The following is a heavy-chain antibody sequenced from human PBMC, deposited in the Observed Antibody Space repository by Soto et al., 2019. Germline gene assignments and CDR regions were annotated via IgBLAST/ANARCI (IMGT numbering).Heavy chain of an antibody. J-gene: IGHJ4*02. CDR3: ARDAISPYDSSGYYSGFDY. Sequence: SLRLSCAASGFTFSSYAMHWVRQAPGKGLEWVAVISYDGSNKYYADSVKGRFTISRDNSKNTLYLQMNSLRAEDTAVYYCARDAISPYDSSGYYSGFDYWGQGTLVTVSS. V-gene: IGHV3-30-3*01. CDR1: GFTFSSYA. D-gene: IGHD3-22*01. CDR2: ISYDGSNK.